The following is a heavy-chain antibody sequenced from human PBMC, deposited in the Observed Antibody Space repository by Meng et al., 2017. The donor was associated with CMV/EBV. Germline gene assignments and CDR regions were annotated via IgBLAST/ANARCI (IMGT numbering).Heavy chain of an antibody. V-gene: IGHV2-5*01. CDR2: SYWHDDK. CDR1: GISLSTGGVG. Sequence: IAFKESGPTLGKATRTLTLTCTFSGISLSTGGVGVGWIRQPPAKALEWLALSYWHDDKRYSPSLNSRITITKDTAKNQVVLTMNNRDPVDTATYYCAHRGSYGYHGYCGQGTLVTVSS. D-gene: IGHD5-18*01. CDR3: AHRGSYGYHGY. J-gene: IGHJ4*02.